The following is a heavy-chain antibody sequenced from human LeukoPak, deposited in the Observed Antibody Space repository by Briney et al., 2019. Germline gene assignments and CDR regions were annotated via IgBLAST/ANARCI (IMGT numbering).Heavy chain of an antibody. J-gene: IGHJ4*02. CDR3: ARGINYDFWSGYYFDY. Sequence: NPNSGGTNYSQKFQGRGTMTRDTSISTAYMELSRLRSDDTAVYYCARGINYDFWSGYYFDYWGQGTLVTVSS. V-gene: IGHV1-2*02. CDR2: NPNSGGT. D-gene: IGHD3-3*01.